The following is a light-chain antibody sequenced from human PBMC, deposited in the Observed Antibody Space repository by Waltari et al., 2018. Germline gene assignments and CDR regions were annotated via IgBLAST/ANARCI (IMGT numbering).Light chain of an antibody. CDR1: SSDVGSYNL. CDR2: EGS. CDR3: CSYAGSSTFV. J-gene: IGLJ3*02. V-gene: IGLV2-23*03. Sequence: QSALTQPASVSGSPGQSITISCTGTSSDVGSYNLVPWYQQHPGKAPKLRVYEGSKRPYGGAKCFSGSKSGNTASLTISGLQAEDEADYYCCSYAGSSTFVFGGGTKLTVL.